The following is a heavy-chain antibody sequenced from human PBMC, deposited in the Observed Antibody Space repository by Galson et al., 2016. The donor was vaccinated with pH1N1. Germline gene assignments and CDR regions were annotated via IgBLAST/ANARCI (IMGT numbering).Heavy chain of an antibody. V-gene: IGHV6-1*01. CDR1: GDSVSSNSAA. Sequence: CAFSGDSVSSNSAAWNWIRQSPSRGLEWLGRTYYRSKWFYNYAVSVQGRITINPDTSKNQFSLQLNSVTPEDTAVYYCARHSPGRAVGVFDCWGQGTLVTVSS. CDR2: TYYRSKWFY. D-gene: IGHD6-19*01. J-gene: IGHJ4*02. CDR3: ARHSPGRAVGVFDC.